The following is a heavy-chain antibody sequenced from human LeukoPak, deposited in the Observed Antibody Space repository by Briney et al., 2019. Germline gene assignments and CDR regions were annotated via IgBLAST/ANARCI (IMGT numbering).Heavy chain of an antibody. V-gene: IGHV1-69*05. Sequence: ASVKVSCKASGGTFSSYAISWVRQAPGQGLEWMGGIIPIFGTANYAQKFQGRVTITTDTSTSTAYMELRSLRSDDTAVYYCARDIVVVVAATPSFDSWGQGTLVTVSS. D-gene: IGHD2-15*01. J-gene: IGHJ4*02. CDR1: GGTFSSYA. CDR2: IIPIFGTA. CDR3: ARDIVVVVAATPSFDS.